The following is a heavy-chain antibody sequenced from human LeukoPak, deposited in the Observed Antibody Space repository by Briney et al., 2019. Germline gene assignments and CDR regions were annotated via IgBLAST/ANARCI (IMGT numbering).Heavy chain of an antibody. D-gene: IGHD6-6*01. J-gene: IGHJ4*01. CDR1: GFTFRNYA. V-gene: IGHV3-23*01. Sequence: GGSLRLSCAASGFTFRNYAMTWVRQAPGKGLEWVSEISGSGGSTYYADSAKGRFTISRDNSKNTLYLQMNSLRAEDSALYYCAKDKGSSPDYYFDYWGHGTLVTASS. CDR3: AKDKGSSPDYYFDY. CDR2: ISGSGGST.